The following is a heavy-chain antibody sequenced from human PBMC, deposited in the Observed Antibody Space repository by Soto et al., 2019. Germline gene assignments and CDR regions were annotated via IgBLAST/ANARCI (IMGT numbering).Heavy chain of an antibody. J-gene: IGHJ6*02. Sequence: EVQLLESGGGLVQPGGSLRLSCAASGFTFSSYAMSWVRQAPGKGLEWVSAISGSGGSTYYADSVKGRFTISRDNTKNTLYLQRNSLRAEDTAVYYCAKGEGGAAEYYYGMDVWGQGTTVTVSS. V-gene: IGHV3-23*01. D-gene: IGHD2-15*01. CDR1: GFTFSSYA. CDR2: ISGSGGST. CDR3: AKGEGGAAEYYYGMDV.